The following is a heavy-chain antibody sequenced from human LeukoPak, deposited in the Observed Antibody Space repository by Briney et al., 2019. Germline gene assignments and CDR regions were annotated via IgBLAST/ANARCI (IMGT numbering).Heavy chain of an antibody. V-gene: IGHV1-2*06. Sequence: ASVKVSCKASGYTFTGYYMHWVRQAPGQGLWWMGRIYHNSGSTNYGQKSQGRVTMTSDTPISTAYMELSRLRSDDTAVYYCTRYYYGSGSYPPNLDYWGQGTLVTVSS. D-gene: IGHD3-10*01. CDR2: IYHNSGST. CDR1: GYTFTGYY. J-gene: IGHJ4*02. CDR3: TRYYYGSGSYPPNLDY.